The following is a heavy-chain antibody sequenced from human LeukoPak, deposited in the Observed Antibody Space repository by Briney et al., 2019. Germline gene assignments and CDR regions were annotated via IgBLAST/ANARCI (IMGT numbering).Heavy chain of an antibody. D-gene: IGHD6-13*01. CDR1: GYTLTELS. CDR2: FDPEDGET. V-gene: IGHV1-24*01. CDR3: ATAGGRSSSWLFDY. Sequence: ASVKVSCKVSGYTLTELSMHWVRQAPGKGLEWMGGFDPEDGETIYAQKFQGRVTMTEDTSTDTAYMELSSLRSEDTAVYNCATAGGRSSSWLFDYWGQGTLVTVSS. J-gene: IGHJ4*02.